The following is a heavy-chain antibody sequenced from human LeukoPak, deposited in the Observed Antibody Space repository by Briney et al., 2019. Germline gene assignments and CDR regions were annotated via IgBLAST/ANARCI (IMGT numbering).Heavy chain of an antibody. Sequence: SETLSLTCTVSGGSICSYYWSWIRQPPGKGLEWIGYIYYSGSTNYNPSLKSRVTISVDTSKNQFSLKLSSVTAADTAVYYCARGVIGFDYWGQGTLVTVSS. CDR2: IYYSGST. D-gene: IGHD3-10*01. J-gene: IGHJ4*02. V-gene: IGHV4-59*01. CDR3: ARGVIGFDY. CDR1: GGSICSYY.